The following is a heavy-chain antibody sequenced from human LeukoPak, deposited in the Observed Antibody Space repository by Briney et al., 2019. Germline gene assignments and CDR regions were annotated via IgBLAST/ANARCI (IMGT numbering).Heavy chain of an antibody. CDR3: AKDYRMIAFGGVIGIDAFDI. CDR1: GFTFSTYA. J-gene: IGHJ3*02. Sequence: GGSLRLSCAASGFTFSTYAMSWVRQAPGKGLEWVSGISGSGSSTFDADSVKGRFTISRDNSKNTLFLQMNSLRAEDTALYNCAKDYRMIAFGGVIGIDAFDIWGQGTMVTVSS. D-gene: IGHD3-16*02. CDR2: ISGSGSST. V-gene: IGHV3-23*01.